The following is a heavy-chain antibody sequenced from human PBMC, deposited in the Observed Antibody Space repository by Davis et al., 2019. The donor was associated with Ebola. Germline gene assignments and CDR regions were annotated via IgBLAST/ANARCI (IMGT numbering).Heavy chain of an antibody. CDR1: GGSISRIY. D-gene: IGHD6-13*01. V-gene: IGHV4-59*01. CDR2: IYYSGST. Sequence: SETLSLTCPVSGGSISRIYWSGIRQRAGKGLELIGYIYYSGSTSYNPSLKSRVTISLDTSENQFSLRLRSVTAADTAVFYWPTATRPCSPWCYFESWGPGTLVTVSS. J-gene: IGHJ4*02. CDR3: PTATRPCSPWCYFES.